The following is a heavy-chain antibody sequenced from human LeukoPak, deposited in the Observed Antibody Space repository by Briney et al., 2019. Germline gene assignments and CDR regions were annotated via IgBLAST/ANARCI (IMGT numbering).Heavy chain of an antibody. Sequence: SGPTLVNPTQTLTLTCTFSGFSLSTSGMCVSWIRQPPGKALEWLARIDWDDDKYYSTSLKTRLTISKDTSKNQVVLTMTNMDPVDTATYYCARISHSSWYGYGMDVWGQGTTVTVSS. CDR3: ARISHSSWYGYGMDV. D-gene: IGHD6-13*01. CDR2: IDWDDDK. CDR1: GFSLSTSGMC. J-gene: IGHJ6*02. V-gene: IGHV2-70*11.